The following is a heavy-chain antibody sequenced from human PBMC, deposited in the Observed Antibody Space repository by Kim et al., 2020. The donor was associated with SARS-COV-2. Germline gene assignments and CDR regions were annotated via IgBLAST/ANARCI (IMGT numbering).Heavy chain of an antibody. D-gene: IGHD6-13*01. Sequence: GESLKISCKGSGYSFTSYWIGWVRQMPGKGLEWMGIIYPGDSDTRYSPSFQGQVTISADKSISTAYLQWSSLKASDTAMYYCARLGEIAAAVSDTKLDYWGQGTLVTVSS. V-gene: IGHV5-51*01. CDR2: IYPGDSDT. J-gene: IGHJ4*02. CDR1: GYSFTSYW. CDR3: ARLGEIAAAVSDTKLDY.